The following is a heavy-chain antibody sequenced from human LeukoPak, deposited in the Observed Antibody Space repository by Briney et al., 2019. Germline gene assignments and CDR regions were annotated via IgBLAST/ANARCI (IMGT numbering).Heavy chain of an antibody. Sequence: GASVKVSCKASGYTFTSYGISWVRQAPGQGLEWMGWISAYNGNTNYAQKLQGRVTMTTDTSTSTAYMELRSLRSDDTAVYYCARVIELHPAGAFDIWGQGTMVTVSS. CDR1: GYTFTSYG. J-gene: IGHJ3*02. D-gene: IGHD1-26*01. CDR3: ARVIELHPAGAFDI. CDR2: ISAYNGNT. V-gene: IGHV1-18*01.